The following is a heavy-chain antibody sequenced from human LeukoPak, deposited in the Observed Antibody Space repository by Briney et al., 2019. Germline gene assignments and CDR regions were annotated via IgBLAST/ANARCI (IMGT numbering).Heavy chain of an antibody. CDR2: ISAYNGNT. CDR3: ARDILWFGADVGLDY. D-gene: IGHD3-10*01. Sequence: ASVKVSCKASGYTFTSYDINWVRQAPGQGLEWMGWISAYNGNTNYAQKLQGRVTMTTDTSTSTAYMELRSLRSDDTAVYYCARDILWFGADVGLDYWGQGTLVTVSS. CDR1: GYTFTSYD. J-gene: IGHJ4*02. V-gene: IGHV1-18*01.